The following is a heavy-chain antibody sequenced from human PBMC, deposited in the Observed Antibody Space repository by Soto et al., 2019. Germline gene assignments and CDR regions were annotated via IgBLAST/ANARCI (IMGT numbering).Heavy chain of an antibody. D-gene: IGHD5-12*01. V-gene: IGHV4-34*01. J-gene: IGHJ4*02. CDR2: VKDGGHT. CDR3: AIGPEGVVATH. CDR1: GGSLSGYY. Sequence: QVQLQQWGAGLLKPSETLSLNCAVTGGSLSGYYWSWIRQPPGKGLEWIGEVKDGGHTNYSPSLRGRVTISSDPSNTLFSLRLSSVTAADTGVYYCAIGPEGVVATHWDQGSLVTVSS.